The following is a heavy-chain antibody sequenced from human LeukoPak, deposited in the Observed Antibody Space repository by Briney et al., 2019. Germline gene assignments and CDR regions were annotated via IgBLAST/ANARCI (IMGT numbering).Heavy chain of an antibody. CDR2: ISSSSSTI. CDR1: GFTFSSYS. D-gene: IGHD2-15*01. CDR3: ARDVPAATDAFDI. Sequence: KPGGSLRLSCAASGFTFSSYSMNWVRQAPGKGLEWVSYISSSSSTIYYADSVKGRFTISRDNAKNSLYLQMNSLRAEDTAVYYCARDVPAATDAFDIWGQGTMVTVFS. V-gene: IGHV3-48*01. J-gene: IGHJ3*02.